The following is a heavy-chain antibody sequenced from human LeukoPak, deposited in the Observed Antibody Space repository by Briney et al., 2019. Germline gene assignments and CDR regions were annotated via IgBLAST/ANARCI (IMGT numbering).Heavy chain of an antibody. CDR3: ARDRYLITFGGVIVPSGGYFDL. Sequence: SETLSLTCTVSGGSVSSGSYYWSWIRQPPGKGLEWIGYIYYSGSTYYNPSLKSRVTISVDTSKNQFSLKLSSVTAADTAVYYCARDRYLITFGGVIVPSGGYFDLWGRGTLVTVSS. D-gene: IGHD3-16*02. CDR2: IYYSGST. CDR1: GGSVSSGSYY. J-gene: IGHJ2*01. V-gene: IGHV4-61*01.